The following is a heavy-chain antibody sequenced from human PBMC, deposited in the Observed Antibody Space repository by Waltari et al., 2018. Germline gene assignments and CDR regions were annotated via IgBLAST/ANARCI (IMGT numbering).Heavy chain of an antibody. V-gene: IGHV3-74*03. CDR2: KNLDGRLI. CDR1: GFTFSKFW. J-gene: IGHJ4*02. D-gene: IGHD6-25*01. CDR3: VLYSSELLGDC. Sequence: KLVESGGGLVQPGGSLSLSCVASGFTFSKFWIHWVRQVPGKGLVSVADKNLDGRLITDADSAKGRLTIYRDNAKNTLFLKMNSLRLEDTAVYYCVLYSSELLGDCWGQGTQVTVSP.